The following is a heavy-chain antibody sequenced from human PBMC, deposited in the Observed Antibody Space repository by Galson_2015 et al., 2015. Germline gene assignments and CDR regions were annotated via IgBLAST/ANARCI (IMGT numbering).Heavy chain of an antibody. CDR3: ARVGATRGPIDY. Sequence: SLRLSCAASGFTFSSYAKHWVRQAPGKGLEWVAVISYDGSNKYYADSVKGRFTISRDNSKSTLYLQMNSLRAEDTAVYYCARVGATRGPIDYWGQGTLVTVSS. CDR2: ISYDGSNK. V-gene: IGHV3-30-3*01. CDR1: GFTFSSYA. D-gene: IGHD1-26*01. J-gene: IGHJ4*02.